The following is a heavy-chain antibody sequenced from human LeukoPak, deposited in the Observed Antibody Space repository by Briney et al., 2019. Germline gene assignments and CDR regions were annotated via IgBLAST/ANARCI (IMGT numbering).Heavy chain of an antibody. Sequence: VASVKVSCKASEDSFTTNYIHWVRQAPGQGLEWMGTINPSGDSTTYAQNFQGRVTMTRDTSTSTVYMELSSLTSEDTAVYYCARDFLTGAGTFDYWGQGTLVTVSS. CDR2: INPSGDST. J-gene: IGHJ4*02. CDR1: EDSFTTNY. CDR3: ARDFLTGAGTFDY. D-gene: IGHD3-9*01. V-gene: IGHV1-46*01.